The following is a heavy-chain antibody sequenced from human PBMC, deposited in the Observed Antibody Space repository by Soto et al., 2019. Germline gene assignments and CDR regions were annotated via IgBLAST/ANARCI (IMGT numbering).Heavy chain of an antibody. J-gene: IGHJ4*02. V-gene: IGHV1-18*04. CDR3: ATRSPAFDY. CDR1: GYSFTSHY. CDR2: ISTYKGNT. Sequence: ASVKGSCKAIGYSFTSHYMHWVRQAPGQGLEWMGWISTYKGNTNYAQKFQGRVTMTTDTSTSTGYMELRSLRSDDTAVYYRATRSPAFDYWGQGTLVTVSP.